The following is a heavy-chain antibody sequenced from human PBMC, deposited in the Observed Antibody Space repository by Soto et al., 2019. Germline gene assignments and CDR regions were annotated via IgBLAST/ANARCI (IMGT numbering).Heavy chain of an antibody. Sequence: QVQLVQSGAEVKKPGASVKVSCEASGYTFSSYHISWVRQASGQGLEWMGWVNPNSNETDYAQKFQGRVTMTGNNSIRTAYMELSSLRSDDTAVYYCVRSGRRSGIDYWGQGTLVTVSS. CDR3: VRSGRRSGIDY. D-gene: IGHD5-12*01. J-gene: IGHJ4*02. V-gene: IGHV1-8*01. CDR1: GYTFSSYH. CDR2: VNPNSNET.